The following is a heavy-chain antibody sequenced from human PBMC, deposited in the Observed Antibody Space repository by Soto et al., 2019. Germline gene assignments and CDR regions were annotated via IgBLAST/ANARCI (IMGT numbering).Heavy chain of an antibody. J-gene: IGHJ6*02. D-gene: IGHD2-21*01. Sequence: SETLSLTCAVYGGSFSGYYWSWIRQPPGKGLEWIGEINHSVSTNYNPSLKSRVTISVDTSKNQFSLKLSSVTAADTAVYYCARGAYPYTPYYYYGMDVWGQGTKVTVSS. CDR3: ARGAYPYTPYYYYGMDV. CDR2: INHSVST. V-gene: IGHV4-34*01. CDR1: GGSFSGYY.